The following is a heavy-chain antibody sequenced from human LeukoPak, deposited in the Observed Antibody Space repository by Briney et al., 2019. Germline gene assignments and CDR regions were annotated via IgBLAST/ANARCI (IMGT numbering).Heavy chain of an antibody. J-gene: IGHJ5*02. CDR2: IIPIFGTA. CDR3: ARYTGSGYDFWSGYYYWFDP. Sequence: ASVKVSCMASGGTFSSYAISWVRQAPGQGFEWMGGIIPIFGTANYAQKFQGRVTITADESTSTAYMELSSLRSEDTAVYYCARYTGSGYDFWSGYYYWFDPWGQGTLVTVSS. D-gene: IGHD3-3*01. CDR1: GGTFSSYA. V-gene: IGHV1-69*13.